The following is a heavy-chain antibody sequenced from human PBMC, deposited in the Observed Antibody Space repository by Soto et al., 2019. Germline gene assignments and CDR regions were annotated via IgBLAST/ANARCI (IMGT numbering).Heavy chain of an antibody. Sequence: GGSLRLSCAASGCIFSSEWMDWVRQAPGKGLEWVAGFKLDGSNKNYADSVKGRFTISRDTSKNTLSLQMNSLRVEDTAVYYCVRGELRPRFDYWGQGTLVTVSS. CDR2: FKLDGSNK. CDR1: GCIFSSEW. D-gene: IGHD1-7*01. J-gene: IGHJ4*02. V-gene: IGHV3-30*14. CDR3: VRGELRPRFDY.